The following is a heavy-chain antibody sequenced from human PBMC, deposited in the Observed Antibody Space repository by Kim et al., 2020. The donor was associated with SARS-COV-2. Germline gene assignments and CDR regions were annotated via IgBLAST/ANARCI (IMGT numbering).Heavy chain of an antibody. D-gene: IGHD6-13*01. J-gene: IGHJ3*01. CDR2: TYYRSKWYN. CDR3: ARDPTIAYSNSRGGFDV. Sequence: SQTLSLTCAISGDSVSSNGAAWNWIRQSPSRGLEWLGRTYYRSKWYNDYAVSVKSRITINPDTSKNQFSLQLNSVTPEDTAVYYCARDPTIAYSNSRGGFDVWGQGTMVTVSS. CDR1: GDSVSSNGAA. V-gene: IGHV6-1*01.